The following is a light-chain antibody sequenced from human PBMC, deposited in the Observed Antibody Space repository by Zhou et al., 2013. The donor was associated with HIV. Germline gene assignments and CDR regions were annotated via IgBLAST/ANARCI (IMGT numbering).Light chain of an antibody. J-gene: IGKJ1*01. V-gene: IGKV3-20*01. CDR3: QQYGSSRT. CDR1: QSVSSNY. CDR2: GAS. Sequence: EIVLTQSPGTLSLSPGERATLSCRASQSVSSNYLAWYQQKPGQAPRLLIYGASSRATGIPDRFSGSGSGTDFTLTISRLEPEDFAVYYCQQYGSSRTFGQGTEGGN.